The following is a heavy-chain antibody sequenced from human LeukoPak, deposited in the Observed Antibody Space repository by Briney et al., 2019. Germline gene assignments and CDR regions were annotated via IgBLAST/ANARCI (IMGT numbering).Heavy chain of an antibody. CDR3: ASLTGRSNYMDA. CDR2: ISSSGSIT. Sequence: PGGSLRLSCAASGFMFSSYEMNWVRQAPGKGLEWISFISSSGSITNYADSVRGRFTISRDNAKNSMYLQMNSLTAEDTAVYYCASLTGRSNYMDAWGKGTTVTLSS. CDR1: GFMFSSYE. J-gene: IGHJ6*03. D-gene: IGHD3-10*01. V-gene: IGHV3-48*03.